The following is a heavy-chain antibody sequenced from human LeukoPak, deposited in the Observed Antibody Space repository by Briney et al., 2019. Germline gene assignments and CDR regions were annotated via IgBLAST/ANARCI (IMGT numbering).Heavy chain of an antibody. V-gene: IGHV4-30-2*01. CDR1: GGSISSGGYS. Sequence: PSQTLSLTCAVSGGSISSGGYSWSWIRQPPGKGLEWIGYIYHSGSTYYNPSLKSRVTISVDTSKNQFSLKLSSVTAADTAVYYCARDRGYCSGGSCYRWFDPWGQGTLVTVSS. CDR2: IYHSGST. J-gene: IGHJ5*02. D-gene: IGHD2-15*01. CDR3: ARDRGYCSGGSCYRWFDP.